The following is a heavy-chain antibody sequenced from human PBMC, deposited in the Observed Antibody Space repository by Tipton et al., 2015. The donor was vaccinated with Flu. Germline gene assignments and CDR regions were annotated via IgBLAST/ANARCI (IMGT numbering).Heavy chain of an antibody. V-gene: IGHV3-21*01. J-gene: IGHJ3*02. CDR2: ISSSSSYI. Sequence: LSLTCAASGFTFSSYSMNWVRQAPGKGLEWVSSISSSSSYIYYADSVKGRFTISRDNAKNSLYLQMNSLRAEDTAVYYCAREDCSGGSCYSGPAGDDAFDIWGQGTMVTVSS. CDR3: AREDCSGGSCYSGPAGDDAFDI. CDR1: GFTFSSYS. D-gene: IGHD2-15*01.